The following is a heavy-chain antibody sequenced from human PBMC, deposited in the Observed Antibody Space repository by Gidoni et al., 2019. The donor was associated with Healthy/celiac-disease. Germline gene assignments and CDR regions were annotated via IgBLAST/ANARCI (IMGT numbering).Heavy chain of an antibody. V-gene: IGHV5-51*01. J-gene: IGHJ3*02. D-gene: IGHD2-15*01. CDR2: IYPGDSDT. CDR3: ASLQRRRIPDAFDI. Sequence: EVQLVQSGAEVKKPGESLKISCKGSGYSFTSYWIGWVRQLPGKGLEWMGIIYPGDSDTRYSPSFQGQVTISADKSISTAYLQWSSLKAPDTAMYYCASLQRRRIPDAFDIWAKGQWSPSLQ. CDR1: GYSFTSYW.